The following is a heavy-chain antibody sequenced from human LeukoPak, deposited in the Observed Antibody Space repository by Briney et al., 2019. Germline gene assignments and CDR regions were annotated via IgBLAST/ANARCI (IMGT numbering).Heavy chain of an antibody. CDR2: ISGSGGRT. Sequence: ETLSLTCAVYGGSFSGYYWSWVRQAPGKGLEWVSAISGSGGRTYYADSMKGRFTISRDNSKNTLYLQMNSLRADDTAVYYCARESYYYYDSSGYFNFFDYWGQGTLVTVSS. D-gene: IGHD3-22*01. CDR1: GGSFSGYY. CDR3: ARESYYYYDSSGYFNFFDY. V-gene: IGHV3-23*01. J-gene: IGHJ4*02.